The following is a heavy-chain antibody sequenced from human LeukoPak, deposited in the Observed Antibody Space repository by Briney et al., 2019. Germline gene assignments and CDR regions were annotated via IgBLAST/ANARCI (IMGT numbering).Heavy chain of an antibody. D-gene: IGHD5-12*01. J-gene: IGHJ6*02. CDR2: ISAYNGNT. Sequence: GASVKVSCKASGYTFTSYGISWVRQAPGQGLEWMGWISAYNGNTNYAQKLQGRVTMTTDTSTSTAYMELRSPRSDDTAVYYWAKDHRYRGKEPHYYSGRNVGAQGTRATVP. CDR3: AKDHRYRGKEPHYYSGRNV. CDR1: GYTFTSYG. V-gene: IGHV1-18*01.